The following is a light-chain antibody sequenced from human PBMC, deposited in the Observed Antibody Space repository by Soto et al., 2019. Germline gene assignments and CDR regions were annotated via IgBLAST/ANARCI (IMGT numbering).Light chain of an antibody. CDR3: QQFNTWT. V-gene: IGKV1-5*03. J-gene: IGKJ1*01. Sequence: QMTQSPSTLSASVGDRVTITCRASQDISTWLAWYQQKPGKAPKLLTYKAFTLEGGVPSRFSGGGFGTEFTLTISSLQPDDFGTYYCQQFNTWTFGQGTKVEMK. CDR2: KAF. CDR1: QDISTW.